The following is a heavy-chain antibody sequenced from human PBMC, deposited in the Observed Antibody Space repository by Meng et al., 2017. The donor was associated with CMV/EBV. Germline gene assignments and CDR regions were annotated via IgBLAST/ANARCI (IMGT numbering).Heavy chain of an antibody. J-gene: IGHJ5*02. D-gene: IGHD3-3*01. V-gene: IGHV4-61*01. CDR3: ARDQTYYDFWSGYHEYNWFDP. CDR1: GGSVSSGSYY. CDR2: IYYSGST. Sequence: SETLSLTCTVSGGSVSSGSYYWSWIRQPPGKGLEWIGYIYYSGSTNYNPSLKSRVTISVDTSKNQFSLKLSSVTAADTAVYYCARDQTYYDFWSGYHEYNWFDPWGQGTLVTVSS.